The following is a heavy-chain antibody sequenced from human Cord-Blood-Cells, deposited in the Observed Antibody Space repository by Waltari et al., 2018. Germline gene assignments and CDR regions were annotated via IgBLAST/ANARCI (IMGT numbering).Heavy chain of an antibody. CDR3: ARSSPMTTVTYYYFDY. CDR2: SIPNLGTA. CDR1: GGTFSSYA. D-gene: IGHD4-4*01. J-gene: IGHJ4*02. V-gene: IGHV1-69*01. Sequence: QVQLVQSGAEVKKPGSSVKVSCKASGGTFSSYAISWVRQAPGKGLEWMGGSIPNLGTANYAQSFQGRDTITADESTSTAYMEQSSLRSEDTAVYYCARSSPMTTVTYYYFDYWGQGTLVTVSS.